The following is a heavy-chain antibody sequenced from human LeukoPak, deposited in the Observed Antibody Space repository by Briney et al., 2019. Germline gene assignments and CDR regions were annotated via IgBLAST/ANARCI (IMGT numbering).Heavy chain of an antibody. V-gene: IGHV4-59*12. J-gene: IGHJ4*02. CDR1: GGSISSYY. D-gene: IGHD6-13*01. Sequence: PSETLSLTCTVSGGSISSYYWSWIRQPPGKGLEWIGYIYYSGSTNYNPSLKSRVTISVDKSKNQFSLKLSSVTAADTAVYCCAREGSSWLFDYWGQGTLVTVSS. CDR3: AREGSSWLFDY. CDR2: IYYSGST.